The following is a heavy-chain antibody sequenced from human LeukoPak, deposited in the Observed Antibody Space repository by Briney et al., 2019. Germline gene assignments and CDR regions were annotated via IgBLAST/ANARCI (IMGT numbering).Heavy chain of an antibody. V-gene: IGHV1-69*01. J-gene: IGHJ3*02. CDR1: GGTFSSYA. CDR3: ARGGRAYCSSTSCYGAFDI. CDR2: IIPIFGTA. Sequence: SSVKVSCKASGGTFSSYAISWVRQAPGQGLEWMGGIIPIFGTANYAQKFQGRVTITADESTSTAYMELSSLRSEDTAVYYCARGGRAYCSSTSCYGAFDIWGQGTMVTVSS. D-gene: IGHD2-2*01.